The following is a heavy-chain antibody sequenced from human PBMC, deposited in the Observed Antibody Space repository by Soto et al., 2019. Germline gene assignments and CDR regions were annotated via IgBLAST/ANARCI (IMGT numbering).Heavy chain of an antibody. CDR2: ISYDGSNK. CDR3: AKDRVPITGTTSCDY. CDR1: GFTFSSYG. Sequence: GGSLRLSCAASGFTFSSYGMHWVRQAPGKGLEWVAVISYDGSNKYYADSVKGRFTISRDNSKNTLYLQMNSLRAEDTAVYYCAKDRVPITGTTSCDYWGQGTLVTVSS. J-gene: IGHJ4*02. V-gene: IGHV3-30*18. D-gene: IGHD1-7*01.